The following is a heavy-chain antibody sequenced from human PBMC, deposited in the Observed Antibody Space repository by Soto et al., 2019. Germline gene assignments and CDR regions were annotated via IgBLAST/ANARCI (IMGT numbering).Heavy chain of an antibody. D-gene: IGHD3-3*01. Sequence: QVQLVQSGAEVKKPGASVKVSCKASGYTFTSYGISWVRQAPGQGLEWMGWISAYNGNTNYAQKLQGRVTMTTDTSTSTAYMELRSLRSDDTAVYYCARGESGRFLEWSRYYYYGMDVWDQGTTVTVSS. J-gene: IGHJ6*02. CDR1: GYTFTSYG. CDR2: ISAYNGNT. V-gene: IGHV1-18*01. CDR3: ARGESGRFLEWSRYYYYGMDV.